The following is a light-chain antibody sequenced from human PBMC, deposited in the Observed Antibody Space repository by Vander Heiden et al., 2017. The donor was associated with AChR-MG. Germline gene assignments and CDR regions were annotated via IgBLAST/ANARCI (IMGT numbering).Light chain of an antibody. J-gene: IGLJ1*01. Sequence: QSALTQPASVSGSPGQSITISCTGTNTDVGDYNDVSWYQQHPGKAPKLMIYAVTNRPSGVSNRFSGSKSANTASLTISGLQTEDEADYYCSFYTSGTTYVFGTGTKLTVL. V-gene: IGLV2-14*01. CDR3: SFYTSGTTYV. CDR1: NTDVGDYND. CDR2: AVT.